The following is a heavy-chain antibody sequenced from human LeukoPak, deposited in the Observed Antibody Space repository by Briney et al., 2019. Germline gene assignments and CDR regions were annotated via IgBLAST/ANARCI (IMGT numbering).Heavy chain of an antibody. CDR1: GFTVSSNY. CDR3: ARVFFYGDYGAFDY. CDR2: IYSGGST. D-gene: IGHD4-17*01. Sequence: GGSLRLSCAASGFTVSSNYMSWVRQAPGKGLEWVSVIYSGGSTYYADSVKGRSTISRHNSKNTLYLQMNSLRAEDTAVYYCARVFFYGDYGAFDYWGQGTLVTVSS. V-gene: IGHV3-53*04. J-gene: IGHJ4*02.